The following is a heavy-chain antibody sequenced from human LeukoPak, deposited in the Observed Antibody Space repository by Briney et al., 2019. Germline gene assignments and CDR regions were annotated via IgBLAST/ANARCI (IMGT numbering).Heavy chain of an antibody. D-gene: IGHD6-6*01. CDR1: GFSFDDYT. V-gene: IGHV3-43*01. CDR2: INWDGSTT. Sequence: GGSLRLSCAASGFSFDDYTMHWVRQAPGKGLEWVCFINWDGSTTYYVDSVKGRFTISRDNSKNTVYLQMNSLKAEDTARYYCAKERVKLAARPVGLDHWGQGTLVTVSS. J-gene: IGHJ4*02. CDR3: AKERVKLAARPVGLDH.